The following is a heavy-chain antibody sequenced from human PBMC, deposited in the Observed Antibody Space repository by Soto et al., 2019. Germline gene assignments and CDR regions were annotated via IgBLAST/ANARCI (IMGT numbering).Heavy chain of an antibody. Sequence: QVQLVESGGGVVQPGRSLRLSCAASGFTFSSYAMHWVRQAPGKGLEWVAVISYDGSNKYYADSVKGRFTISRDNSKNTLYLQMNSLRAEDTAVYYCARERPLRYSSSWYEQGDAFDIWGQGTMVTVSS. J-gene: IGHJ3*02. D-gene: IGHD6-13*01. CDR1: GFTFSSYA. CDR3: ARERPLRYSSSWYEQGDAFDI. CDR2: ISYDGSNK. V-gene: IGHV3-30-3*01.